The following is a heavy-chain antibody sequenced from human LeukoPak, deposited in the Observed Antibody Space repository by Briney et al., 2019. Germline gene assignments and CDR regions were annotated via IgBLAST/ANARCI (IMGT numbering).Heavy chain of an antibody. CDR3: ARGLNDSWTGENY. CDR2: INHSGST. CDR1: GGSFSGYY. J-gene: IGHJ4*02. V-gene: IGHV4-34*01. Sequence: SETLSLTCAVYGGSFSGYYWSWIRQPPGKGLEWIGEINHSGSTNYNPSLKSRVTISVDTSKSQFSLKVRYVTAADTAVYYCARGLNDSWTGENYWGQETLVTVSS. D-gene: IGHD3-3*01.